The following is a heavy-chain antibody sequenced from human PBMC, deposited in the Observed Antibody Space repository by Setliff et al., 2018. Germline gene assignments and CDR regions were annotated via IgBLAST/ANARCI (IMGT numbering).Heavy chain of an antibody. J-gene: IGHJ4*02. D-gene: IGHD3-10*01. CDR3: ARVESMVRGKNILRHFDY. V-gene: IGHV1-69*13. CDR2: IIPMFRSG. Sequence: ASVKVSCKASGGTFKNFAISWVRQAPGQGLEWMGGIIPMFRSGNYAQRFQGRVTITADESTSTVYMELTSLRPEDTAVYYCARVESMVRGKNILRHFDYWGQGIQVTVSS. CDR1: GGTFKNFA.